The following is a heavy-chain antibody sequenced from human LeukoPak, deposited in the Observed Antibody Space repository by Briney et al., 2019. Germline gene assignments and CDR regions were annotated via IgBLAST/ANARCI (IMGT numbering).Heavy chain of an antibody. CDR1: GGSISSGGYY. CDR2: IHYSGST. CDR3: ARGGYSYVPDY. V-gene: IGHV4-31*03. D-gene: IGHD5-18*01. Sequence: PSETLSLTCTVSGGSISSGGYYWSWIRQHPGKGLEWIGYIHYSGSTYYNPSLKSRVTISVNTSKNQFSLKLSSVTAADTAVYYCARGGYSYVPDYWGQGTLVTVSS. J-gene: IGHJ4*02.